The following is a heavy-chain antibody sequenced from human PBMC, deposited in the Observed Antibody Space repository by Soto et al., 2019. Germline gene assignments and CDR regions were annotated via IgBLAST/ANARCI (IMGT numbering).Heavy chain of an antibody. CDR1: GYTFTGFD. Sequence: QVQLVQSGAEVKKPGASVKVSCKASGYTFTGFDIHWVRQTPGQGLEWMGWINPNSGTTHYAQTVQGRVTMTRDTSITTSYVDLSRLRSDDTAVYYCARGSCSGAGCSPFFDFWGQGTLVTVSS. V-gene: IGHV1-2*02. CDR2: INPNSGTT. CDR3: ARGSCSGAGCSPFFDF. D-gene: IGHD2-15*01. J-gene: IGHJ4*02.